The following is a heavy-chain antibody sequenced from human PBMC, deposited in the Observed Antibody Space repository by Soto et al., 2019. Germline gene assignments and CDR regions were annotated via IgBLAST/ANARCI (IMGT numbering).Heavy chain of an antibody. CDR2: IYYSGTT. CDR1: GYSISSSNW. D-gene: IGHD1-26*01. CDR3: ARREIQGHIDY. J-gene: IGHJ4*02. Sequence: SETLSLTCAVSGYSISSSNWWGWIRQPPGKGLEWIGYIYYSGTTYYNPSLKSRVTMSVDTSKNQFSLKLTSVTAVDTALYYCARREIQGHIDYWGQGTLVTVS. V-gene: IGHV4-28*01.